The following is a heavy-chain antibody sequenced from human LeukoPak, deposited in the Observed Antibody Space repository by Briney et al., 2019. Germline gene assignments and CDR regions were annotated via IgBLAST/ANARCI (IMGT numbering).Heavy chain of an antibody. J-gene: IGHJ3*02. Sequence: GESLKISCQGSGYSFTNYWIAWVRQMPGKGQEWMGIIYPDDSDTRYSPSFQGQVTISADKSISTAYLQWSSLKASDTAMYYCARIWLRAFDIWGQGTMVTVSS. CDR1: GYSFTNYW. V-gene: IGHV5-51*01. CDR2: IYPDDSDT. D-gene: IGHD3-16*01. CDR3: ARIWLRAFDI.